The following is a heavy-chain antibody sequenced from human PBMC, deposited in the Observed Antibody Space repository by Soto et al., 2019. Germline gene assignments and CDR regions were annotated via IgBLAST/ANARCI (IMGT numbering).Heavy chain of an antibody. V-gene: IGHV3-21*01. CDR1: GFTFSSYS. CDR3: ARDREYSSGWYAY. J-gene: IGHJ4*02. D-gene: IGHD6-19*01. CDR2: ISSSSSYI. Sequence: GGSLRLSCAASGFTFSSYSMNWVRQAPGKGLEWVSSISSSSSYIYYADSVKGRFTISRDNAKNSLYLQMNSLRAEDTALYYCARDREYSSGWYAYWGQGTLVTVSS.